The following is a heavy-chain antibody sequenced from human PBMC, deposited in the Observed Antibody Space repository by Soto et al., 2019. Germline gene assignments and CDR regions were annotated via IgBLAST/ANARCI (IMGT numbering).Heavy chain of an antibody. CDR3: AKGSGGYRPYYFDF. CDR1: GFTFSNFA. D-gene: IGHD3-22*01. V-gene: IGHV3-30-3*01. Sequence: GGSLRLSCAASGFTFSNFAMHWVRQAPGKGLNWVSAISYNGRDKYYADSVKGRFTISRDNSKNILYLEMNSLTVDDTAVYYCAKGSGGYRPYYFDFWGQGTPVTVSS. CDR2: ISYNGRDK. J-gene: IGHJ4*02.